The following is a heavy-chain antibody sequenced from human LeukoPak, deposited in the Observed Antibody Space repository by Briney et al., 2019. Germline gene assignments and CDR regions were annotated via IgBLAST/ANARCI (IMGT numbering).Heavy chain of an antibody. CDR1: GGSISSGDYY. J-gene: IGHJ3*02. CDR3: ARGVRAKNCSSTSCPVDI. V-gene: IGHV4-30-4*08. Sequence: PSETLSLTCTVSGGSISSGDYYWSWIRQPPGKGLEWIGYIYYSGSTYYNPSLKSRVTISVDTSKNQFSLKLSSVTAADTAVYYCARGVRAKNCSSTSCPVDIWGQGTMVTVSS. D-gene: IGHD2-2*01. CDR2: IYYSGST.